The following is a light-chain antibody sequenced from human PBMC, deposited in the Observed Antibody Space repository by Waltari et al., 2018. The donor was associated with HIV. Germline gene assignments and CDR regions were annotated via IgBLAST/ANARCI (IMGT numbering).Light chain of an antibody. Sequence: EIVMTQSPATLSVSPGERATLSCRASQSVSSGYFAWYQHKPGQTPRLLIYGASSRATGIPDRFSGSGSGTDFTLTISRLEPEDFAVYYCQQYGGSPMYTFGQGTKLEIK. CDR2: GAS. CDR1: QSVSSGY. J-gene: IGKJ2*01. V-gene: IGKV3-20*01. CDR3: QQYGGSPMYT.